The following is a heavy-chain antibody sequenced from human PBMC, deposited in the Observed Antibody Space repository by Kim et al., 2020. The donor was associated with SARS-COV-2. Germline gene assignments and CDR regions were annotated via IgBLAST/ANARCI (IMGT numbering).Heavy chain of an antibody. V-gene: IGHV3-48*02. J-gene: IGHJ4*02. CDR2: ISSSGRKK. D-gene: IGHD2-2*01. CDR1: GFTFTAYS. CDR3: APGYCSRNSCQNYFEY. Sequence: GGSLRLSCTASGFTFTAYSIKWVRQAPGKGLEWVSSISSSGRKKYYADSVKGRFTISRDNAKNSLFLQRNSLGDEDTAVYYCAPGYCSRNSCQNYFEYWGQGTLVTVSS.